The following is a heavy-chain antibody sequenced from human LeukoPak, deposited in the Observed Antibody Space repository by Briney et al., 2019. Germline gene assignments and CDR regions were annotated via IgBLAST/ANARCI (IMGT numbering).Heavy chain of an antibody. Sequence: GGSLRLSCAASGFTFSSYWMNWVRQAPGKGLEWVANIKQDESDKYYVDSVKGRFTISRDNAKNSLYLQMNSLRAEDTAVYYCARDKGVGYSNLHDTWGQGTLVTVSS. CDR3: ARDKGVGYSNLHDT. V-gene: IGHV3-7*01. D-gene: IGHD4-11*01. CDR2: IKQDESDK. J-gene: IGHJ5*02. CDR1: GFTFSSYW.